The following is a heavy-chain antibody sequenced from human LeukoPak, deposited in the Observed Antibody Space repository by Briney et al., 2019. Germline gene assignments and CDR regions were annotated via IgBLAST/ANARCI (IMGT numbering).Heavy chain of an antibody. CDR3: ARGYVRYFDTAYYYYGMDV. V-gene: IGHV4-34*01. Sequence: PSETLSLTCAVYGGSFSGYYWSWICQPPGKGLEWIGEINHSGSTNYNPSLKSRVTISVDTSKNQFSLKLSSVTAADTAVYYCARGYVRYFDTAYYYYGMDVWGQGTTVTVSS. CDR1: GGSFSGYY. CDR2: INHSGST. J-gene: IGHJ6*02. D-gene: IGHD3-9*01.